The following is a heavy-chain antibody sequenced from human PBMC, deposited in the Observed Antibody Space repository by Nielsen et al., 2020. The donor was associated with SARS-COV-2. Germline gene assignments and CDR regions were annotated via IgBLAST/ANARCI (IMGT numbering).Heavy chain of an antibody. D-gene: IGHD3-3*01. CDR3: AKDRYYDFWSGYYYYYGMDV. CDR2: ISYDGSNK. CDR1: GFTFISYG. Sequence: GESLKISCAASGFTFISYGMHWVRQAPGKGLEWVAVISYDGSNKYYADSVKGRFTISRDNSKNTLYLQMNSLRAEDTAVYYCAKDRYYDFWSGYYYYYGMDVWGQGTTVTVSS. V-gene: IGHV3-30*18. J-gene: IGHJ6*02.